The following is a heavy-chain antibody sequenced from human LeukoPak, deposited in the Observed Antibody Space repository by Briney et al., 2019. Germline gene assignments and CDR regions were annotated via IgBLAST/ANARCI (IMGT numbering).Heavy chain of an antibody. Sequence: GGSLRLSCAASGFTFSNYWMHWVRQAPGKGLVWVSRINSDGINTSYADSVKGRFTISRDNAKNTLNLQMNSLRAEDMALYYCAKGNYDFWSHMDVWGKGTTVTVSS. D-gene: IGHD3-3*01. CDR1: GFTFSNYW. CDR2: INSDGINT. V-gene: IGHV3-74*01. CDR3: AKGNYDFWSHMDV. J-gene: IGHJ6*03.